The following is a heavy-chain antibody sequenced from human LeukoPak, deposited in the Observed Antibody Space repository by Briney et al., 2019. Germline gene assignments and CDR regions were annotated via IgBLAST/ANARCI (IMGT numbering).Heavy chain of an antibody. CDR1: GFTFSSYA. V-gene: IGHV3-23*01. CDR3: AKVSTSSETMTFDY. J-gene: IGHJ4*02. CDR2: ISSDRST. D-gene: IGHD2-2*01. Sequence: AGGSLRLSCAASGFTFSSYAMGWVRQAPGKGLEWVSAISSDRSTYYADSVKGRFAISRDNSKNTLYLQMNSLRAEDTAIYYCAKVSTSSETMTFDYWGQGTLVTVSS.